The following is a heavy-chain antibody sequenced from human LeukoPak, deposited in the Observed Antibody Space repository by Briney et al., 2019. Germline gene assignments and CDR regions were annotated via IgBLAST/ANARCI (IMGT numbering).Heavy chain of an antibody. CDR3: ATRYYYGSGSYGENNL. D-gene: IGHD3-10*01. J-gene: IGHJ5*02. V-gene: IGHV1-18*01. CDR2: ISAYNGNT. CDR1: GYTFTSYG. Sequence: ASVKVSCKASGYTFTSYGISWVRQAPGQGLEWMGWISAYNGNTNYAQKLQGRVTMTEDTSTDTAYMELSSLRSEDTAVYYCATRYYYGSGSYGENNLWGQGTLVTVSS.